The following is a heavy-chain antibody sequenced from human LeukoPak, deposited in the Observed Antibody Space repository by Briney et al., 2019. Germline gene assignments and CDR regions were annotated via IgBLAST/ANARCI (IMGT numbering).Heavy chain of an antibody. CDR3: ARGRRDDILTGYYMRPPSY. CDR1: GYTFTSYD. V-gene: IGHV1-8*01. J-gene: IGHJ4*02. D-gene: IGHD3-9*01. CDR2: MNPNGGNT. Sequence: GASVKVSCKASGYTFTSYDINWVRQATGQGLEWMGWMNPNGGNTGYAQKFQGRVTMTRNTSISTAYMELSSLRSEDTAVYYCARGRRDDILTGYYMRPPSYWGQGTLVTVSS.